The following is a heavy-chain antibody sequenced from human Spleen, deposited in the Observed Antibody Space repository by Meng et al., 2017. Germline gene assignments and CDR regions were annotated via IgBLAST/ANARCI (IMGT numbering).Heavy chain of an antibody. J-gene: IGHJ4*02. V-gene: IGHV3-72*01. Sequence: GESLKISCAASDFTFRGSDVHWVRQASGKGLEWVGRTRNKANDYTTEYAASVKGRFTISRDDSKNSLYLQMNSLKTEDTAVYYCAREPYVSGSYYIYHFDLWGQGTLVTVSS. CDR1: DFTFRGSD. CDR2: TRNKANDYTT. CDR3: AREPYVSGSYYIYHFDL. D-gene: IGHD3-10*01.